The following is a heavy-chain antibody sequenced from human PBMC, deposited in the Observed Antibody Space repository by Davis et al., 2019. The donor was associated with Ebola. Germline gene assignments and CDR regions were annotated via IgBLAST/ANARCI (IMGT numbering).Heavy chain of an antibody. CDR2: IIPIFGTA. J-gene: IGHJ5*02. Sequence: SVKVSCKASGGTFSSYAISWVRQAPGQGLEWMGGIIPIFGTANYAQKFQGRVTITADESTSTAYMELRSLRSDDTAVYYCARDLGSRADWSRVLRFLEWPMGWFDPWGQGTLVTVSS. D-gene: IGHD3-3*01. V-gene: IGHV1-69*13. CDR1: GGTFSSYA. CDR3: ARDLGSRADWSRVLRFLEWPMGWFDP.